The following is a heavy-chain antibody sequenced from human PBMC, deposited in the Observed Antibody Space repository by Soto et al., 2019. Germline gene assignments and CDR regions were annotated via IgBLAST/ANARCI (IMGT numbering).Heavy chain of an antibody. CDR3: AKIYSSWSTFDY. CDR1: GFSFSSYA. CDR2: ISGSGGST. J-gene: IGHJ4*02. V-gene: IGHV3-23*01. D-gene: IGHD6-13*01. Sequence: EVQLLESGGGLVQPGGSLRLSCAASGFSFSSYAMSWVRQAPGKGLEWVSRISGSGGSTYYADSVEGRFIISRDNSKNTLSLQMNSPRAEDTAVYYCAKIYSSWSTFDYWGQGALVTVSS.